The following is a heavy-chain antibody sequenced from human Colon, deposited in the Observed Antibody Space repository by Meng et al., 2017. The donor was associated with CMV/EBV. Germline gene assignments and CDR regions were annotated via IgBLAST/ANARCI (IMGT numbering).Heavy chain of an antibody. D-gene: IGHD3/OR15-3a*01. J-gene: IGHJ6*02. CDR2: INHRGNT. CDR1: GGSFSSYY. V-gene: IGHV4-34*01. Sequence: SETPSLTCAVSGGSFSSYYWSWIRETPGKGLEWIGEINHRGNTNYNLSLKSQTSISIDTSKNQFSLKLRSVTAADTAVYYCARGGLVYDYGEEYYYFYGIDVWAQGTTVTVSS. CDR3: ARGGLVYDYGEEYYYFYGIDV.